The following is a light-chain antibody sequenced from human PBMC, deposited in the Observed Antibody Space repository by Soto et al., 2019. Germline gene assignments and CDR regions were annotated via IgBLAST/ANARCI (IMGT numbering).Light chain of an antibody. CDR2: AAS. Sequence: DIQMTQSPSSLSASVGDRVTITCRASQGISKYLAWYQQKPGKVPTLLIYAASTLQSGVPSRFSGSGSGTHFTLTISSLQPEDVATYYCQKYNSAPQTFGQGPKVEIK. CDR1: QGISKY. CDR3: QKYNSAPQT. V-gene: IGKV1-27*01. J-gene: IGKJ1*01.